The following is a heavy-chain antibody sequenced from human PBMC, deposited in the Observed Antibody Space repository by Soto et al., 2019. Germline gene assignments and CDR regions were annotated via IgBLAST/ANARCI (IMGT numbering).Heavy chain of an antibody. CDR1: GFTLSTYA. J-gene: IGHJ6*02. Sequence: GGSLRLSCAASGFTLSTYAMSWVRRAPGKGLEWVSAISGSGGTTYYADSVKGRFTISRDTSKNTLYLQMNSLRAEDTAVYYCAKGPTIFGVVLIYSYYYGLDVCGQGTTVTVSS. D-gene: IGHD3-3*01. V-gene: IGHV3-23*01. CDR2: ISGSGGTT. CDR3: AKGPTIFGVVLIYSYYYGLDV.